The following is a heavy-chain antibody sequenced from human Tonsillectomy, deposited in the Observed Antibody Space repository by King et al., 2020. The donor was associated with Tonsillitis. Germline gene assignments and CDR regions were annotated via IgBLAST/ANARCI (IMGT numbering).Heavy chain of an antibody. CDR1: GGTFSSYA. CDR3: AGSIVGAPPNPDY. J-gene: IGHJ4*02. D-gene: IGHD1-26*01. V-gene: IGHV1-69*01. Sequence: QLVQSGAEVKKPGSSVKVSCKASGGTFSSYAISWVRQAPGQGLEWMGGSIPIFGSANYAQKFQGRVTITADESTSTAYMERSSLRSEDTAVYYCAGSIVGAPPNPDYWGQGTLVTVSS. CDR2: SIPIFGSA.